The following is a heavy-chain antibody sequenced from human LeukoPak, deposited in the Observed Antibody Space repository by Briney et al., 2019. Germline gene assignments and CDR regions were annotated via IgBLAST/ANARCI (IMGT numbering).Heavy chain of an antibody. CDR1: GGTFSSYA. CDR2: IIPILGIA. Sequence: ASVKVSCKASGGTFSSYAISWVRQAPGQGLEWMGRIIPILGIANYAQKFQGRVTITADKSTSTAYMELSSLRSEDTAVYYCARDPTAMVTNLFDYWGQGTLVTVSS. CDR3: ARDPTAMVTNLFDY. D-gene: IGHD5-18*01. J-gene: IGHJ4*02. V-gene: IGHV1-69*04.